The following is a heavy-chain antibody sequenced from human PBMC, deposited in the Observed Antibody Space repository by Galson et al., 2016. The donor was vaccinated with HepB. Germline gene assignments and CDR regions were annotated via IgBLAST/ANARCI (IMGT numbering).Heavy chain of an antibody. J-gene: IGHJ4*02. CDR3: WRGLWGSSSPSLFDY. Sequence: SLRLSCAGSEFSFSSYSMSWVRQAPGKGLEWLSYISPSSSTIYYADSVQGRFTISRDNANNLLYLPRSSLGAEDTAMNFWWRGLWGSSSPSLFDYWGQGTLVAVSS. V-gene: IGHV3-48*01. D-gene: IGHD6-6*01. CDR2: ISPSSSTI. CDR1: EFSFSSYS.